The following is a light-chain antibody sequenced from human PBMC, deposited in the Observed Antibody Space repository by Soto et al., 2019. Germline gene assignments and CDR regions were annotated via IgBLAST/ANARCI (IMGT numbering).Light chain of an antibody. CDR1: SSNIGINY. Sequence: QSVLTQPPSASGAPGQRVTISCSGSSSNIGINYVYWYQQLPGTAPKLLIYRNNQRRSGVPDRFSGSKSGTSVSLAISGLRSEDEGNYYCAAWDDSLSGVLFGGGTKLTVL. CDR2: RNN. J-gene: IGLJ2*01. V-gene: IGLV1-47*01. CDR3: AAWDDSLSGVL.